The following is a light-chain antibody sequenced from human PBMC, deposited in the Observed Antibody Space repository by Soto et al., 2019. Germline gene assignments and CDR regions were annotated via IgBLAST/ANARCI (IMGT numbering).Light chain of an antibody. Sequence: DIQMTQSPSSLSASVGDRVTITCRASQSISTYLNWYQQKPGKAPKLLIYAASSLQSGVPSRFSGSGSGTDFTLNISSLQPEDFATYYWQQSYNTPHTFGQGTKLEIK. J-gene: IGKJ2*01. CDR2: AAS. V-gene: IGKV1-39*01. CDR1: QSISTY. CDR3: QQSYNTPHT.